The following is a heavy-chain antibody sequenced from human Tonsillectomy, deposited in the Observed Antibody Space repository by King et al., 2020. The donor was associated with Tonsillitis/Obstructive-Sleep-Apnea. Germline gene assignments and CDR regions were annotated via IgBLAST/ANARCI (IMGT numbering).Heavy chain of an antibody. V-gene: IGHV3-30*04. CDR1: GFTFSNYA. Sequence: VQLVESGGGVVQPGRSLRLSCTASGFTFSNYAVHWVRQAPGKGLEWVAVISYDGSIKYYADSVKGRFTISRDSSENTLYLQMNSLRVEDTAVYYCARVDFGEFLLDYWGQGTPGTVSS. J-gene: IGHJ4*02. CDR3: ARVDFGEFLLDY. CDR2: ISYDGSIK. D-gene: IGHD3-10*01.